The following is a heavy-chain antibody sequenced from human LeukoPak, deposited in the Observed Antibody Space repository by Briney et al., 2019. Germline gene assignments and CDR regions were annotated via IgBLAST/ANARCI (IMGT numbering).Heavy chain of an antibody. Sequence: GVSLRLSCAASGFTFSSYTMNWVRQAPGKGLEGVSSISSIRSYIYYADSVKGRFTISRDNAKKSLFLKMNRLRAEDTAVYYCARATTYDILTGYSDYWGQGTLVTVSS. D-gene: IGHD3-9*01. J-gene: IGHJ4*02. CDR1: GFTFSSYT. CDR3: ARATTYDILTGYSDY. V-gene: IGHV3-21*01. CDR2: ISSIRSYI.